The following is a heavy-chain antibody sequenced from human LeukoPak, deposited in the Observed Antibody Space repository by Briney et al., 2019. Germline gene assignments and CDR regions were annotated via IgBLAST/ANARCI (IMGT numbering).Heavy chain of an antibody. CDR1: GYSISSGYY. CDR3: ARLDYYDSSGYRGDY. Sequence: KPSETLSLTCAVSGYSISSGYYWGWIRQPPGKGLEWIGSIYHSGSTYYIPSLKSRVTISVDTSKNQFSLKLSSVTAADTAVYYCARLDYYDSSGYRGDYWGQGTLVTVSS. D-gene: IGHD3-22*01. J-gene: IGHJ4*02. CDR2: IYHSGST. V-gene: IGHV4-38-2*01.